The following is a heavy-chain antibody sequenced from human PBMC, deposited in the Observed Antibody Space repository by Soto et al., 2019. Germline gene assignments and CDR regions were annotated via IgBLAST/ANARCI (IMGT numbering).Heavy chain of an antibody. CDR3: ASKYDFWSGYYIPYYFDY. J-gene: IGHJ4*02. CDR2: INAGNGNT. V-gene: IGHV1-3*01. CDR1: GYTFTSYA. Sequence: GASVKVSCKASGYTFTSYAMHWVRQAPGQRLEWMGWINAGNGNTKYSQKFQGRVTITRDTSASTAYMELSSLRSEDTAVYYCASKYDFWSGYYIPYYFDYGGQGTLVTVS. D-gene: IGHD3-3*01.